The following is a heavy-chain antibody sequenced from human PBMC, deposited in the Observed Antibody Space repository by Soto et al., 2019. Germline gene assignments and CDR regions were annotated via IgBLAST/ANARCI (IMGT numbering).Heavy chain of an antibody. V-gene: IGHV1-24*01. J-gene: IGHJ5*02. CDR3: ATIARGSSGWVIWFDP. CDR1: GYTLTELS. Sequence: ASVKVSCKVSGYTLTELSMHWVRQAPGKGLEWMGGFDPEDGETIYAQKFQGRVTMTEDTSTDTAYMELSSLRSEDTAVYYCATIARGSSGWVIWFDPWGHGTLVTVSS. CDR2: FDPEDGET. D-gene: IGHD6-19*01.